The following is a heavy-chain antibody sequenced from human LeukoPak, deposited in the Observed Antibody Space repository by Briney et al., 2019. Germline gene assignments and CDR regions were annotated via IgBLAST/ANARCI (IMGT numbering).Heavy chain of an antibody. CDR1: GFTFSSYY. CDR3: ARHHYGAFDY. V-gene: IGHV3-66*04. Sequence: GGSLRLSCAASGFTFSSYYMSWVRQAPGKGLEWVSVIYAGGATYYADSVKGRFTISRDNSKNTLYLQMNSLRAEDTAVYYCARHHYGAFDYWGQETLVTVSS. J-gene: IGHJ4*02. D-gene: IGHD4-17*01. CDR2: IYAGGAT.